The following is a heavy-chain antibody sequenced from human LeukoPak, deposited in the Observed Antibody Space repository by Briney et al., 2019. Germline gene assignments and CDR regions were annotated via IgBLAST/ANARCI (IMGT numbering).Heavy chain of an antibody. V-gene: IGHV3-11*01. CDR2: ISSSGSTI. CDR3: ARVAPDAFDI. Sequence: GGSLRLSCAASGFTFSDYYTSWIRQAPGKGLEWVSYISSSGSTIYYAETVKGRFTISGDNAKNSLYLQMNSHRGEDTAVYYCARVAPDAFDIWRQGTMVSVSS. CDR1: GFTFSDYY. J-gene: IGHJ3*02.